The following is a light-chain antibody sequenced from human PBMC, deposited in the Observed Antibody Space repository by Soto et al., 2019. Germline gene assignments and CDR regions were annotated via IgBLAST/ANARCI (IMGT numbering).Light chain of an antibody. CDR3: SSYAGNNILI. CDR1: SSDVGGYNY. CDR2: EVS. Sequence: SALSQPPSASGSPGQSVTISCTGTSSDVGGYNYVSWYQQYPGKAPKLMIYEVSKRPSGVPDRFSGSKSDSTASLTVSGLQAEDEADYYCSSYAGNNILIFGGGTKVTVL. J-gene: IGLJ2*01. V-gene: IGLV2-8*01.